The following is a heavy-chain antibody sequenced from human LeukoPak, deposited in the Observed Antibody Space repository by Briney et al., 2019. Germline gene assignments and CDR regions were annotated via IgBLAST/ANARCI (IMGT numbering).Heavy chain of an antibody. CDR3: ARSLGYYYYYMDV. J-gene: IGHJ6*03. CDR2: IDWDDDK. V-gene: IGHV2-70*11. CDR1: GFSLSTDGMC. Sequence: RESGPALVRPTQTLTLTCTFSGFSLSTDGMCVSWIRQPPGKALEWLARIDWDDDKYYSTSLKTRLTISKDTSKNQVVLTMTNMDPVDTATYFCARSLGYYYYYMDVWGKGTTVTVSS.